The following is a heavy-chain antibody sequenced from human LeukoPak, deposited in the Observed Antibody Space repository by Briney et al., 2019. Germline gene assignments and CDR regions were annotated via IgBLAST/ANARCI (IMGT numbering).Heavy chain of an antibody. Sequence: GASVKVSCKASGYTFTGYYKHWVRQAPGQGLEWMGWINPNSGGTNYAQKFQGRVTMTRDTSISTAYMELSRLRSDDTAVYYCAREDIVVVPAAKSRWFDPWGQGTLVTVSS. J-gene: IGHJ5*02. CDR2: INPNSGGT. D-gene: IGHD2-2*01. V-gene: IGHV1-2*02. CDR1: GYTFTGYY. CDR3: AREDIVVVPAAKSRWFDP.